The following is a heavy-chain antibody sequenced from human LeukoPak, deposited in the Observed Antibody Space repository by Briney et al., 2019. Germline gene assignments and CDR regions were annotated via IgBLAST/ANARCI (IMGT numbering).Heavy chain of an antibody. V-gene: IGHV4-59*01. CDR3: ARAPSSSGWYFDY. Sequence: PSETLSLTCTVSGGSISSYYWSWIRQPPGEGLEWIGYIHYSGSTNYKPSLKSRVTISVDTSKNQLSLKLSSVTAADTAVYHCARAPSSSGWYFDYWGQGTLVTVSS. CDR1: GGSISSYY. J-gene: IGHJ4*02. CDR2: IHYSGST. D-gene: IGHD6-19*01.